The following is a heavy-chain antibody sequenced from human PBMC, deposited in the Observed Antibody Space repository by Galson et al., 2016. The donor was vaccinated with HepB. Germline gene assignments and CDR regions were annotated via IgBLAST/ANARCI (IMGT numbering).Heavy chain of an antibody. D-gene: IGHD6-19*01. J-gene: IGHJ4*02. CDR3: AKAGTVAAAEY. CDR1: GFTFGSFT. V-gene: IGHV3-21*01. Sequence: CAASGFTFGSFTMTWVRQAPGKGLEWVSTISSTSKYINYADSVKGRFTVSRDNAKSSVSLQMNSLRAEDTAVYYCAKAGTVAAAEYWGQGTLVTVSS. CDR2: ISSTSKYI.